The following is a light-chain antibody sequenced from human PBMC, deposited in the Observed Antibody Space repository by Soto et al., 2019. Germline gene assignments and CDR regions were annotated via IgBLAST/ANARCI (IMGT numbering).Light chain of an antibody. V-gene: IGLV2-8*01. CDR2: EIN. CDR1: SSDVGAYDY. Sequence: QSALTQPPSASGSPGQSVTISCTGTSSDVGAYDYVSWYQQRPGKAPKLMIYEINKRPSGVPDRFSGSKSGNTASLTVSGLQAEDEADYYCSSFAGSNNFPYVFGTGTKLTVL. CDR3: SSFAGSNNFPYV. J-gene: IGLJ1*01.